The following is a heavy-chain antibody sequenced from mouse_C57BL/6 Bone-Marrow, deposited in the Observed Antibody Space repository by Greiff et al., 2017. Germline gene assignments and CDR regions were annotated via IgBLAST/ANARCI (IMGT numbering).Heavy chain of an antibody. CDR2: IYPGSGST. CDR1: GYTFTSYW. Sequence: QVQLKQPGAELVKPGASVKMSCKASGYTFTSYWITWVKQRPGQGLEWIGDIYPGSGSTNYNEKFKSKATLTVDTSTSTAYMQLSSLTSENSAVYYCARYDYYFDYWGQGTTLTVSS. D-gene: IGHD2-4*01. V-gene: IGHV1-55*01. CDR3: ARYDYYFDY. J-gene: IGHJ2*01.